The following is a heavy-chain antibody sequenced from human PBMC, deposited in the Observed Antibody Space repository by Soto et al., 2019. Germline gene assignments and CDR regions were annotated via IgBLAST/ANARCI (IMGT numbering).Heavy chain of an antibody. CDR2: ISGSGGST. V-gene: IGHV3-23*01. D-gene: IGHD3-22*01. J-gene: IGHJ4*02. Sequence: GGSLRLSCAASGFTFSSYAMSWVRQAPGKGLEWVSAISGSGGSTYYADSVKGRFTISRDNSKNTLYLQMNSLRAEDTAVYYCAKRLLITMIVVVILDYWGQGTLVTVSS. CDR3: AKRLLITMIVVVILDY. CDR1: GFTFSSYA.